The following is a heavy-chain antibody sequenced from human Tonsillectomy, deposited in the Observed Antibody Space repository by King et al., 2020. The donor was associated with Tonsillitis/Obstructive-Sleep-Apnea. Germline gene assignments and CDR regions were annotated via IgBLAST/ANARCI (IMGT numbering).Heavy chain of an antibody. V-gene: IGHV1-18*01. CDR1: GYSFTSYG. J-gene: IGHJ4*02. D-gene: IGHD3-22*01. CDR3: ARYSMSHYYDSSGYYTFDY. CDR2: ISAYNGHT. Sequence: VQLVESGAEVKKPGASVKVSCKASGYSFTSYGISWVRQAPGQGLEWMGWISAYNGHTNCAQKLQGRVTMTTDTSTSATYMELRSLRSDDTAIYYCARYSMSHYYDSSGYYTFDYWGQGTLVTVSS.